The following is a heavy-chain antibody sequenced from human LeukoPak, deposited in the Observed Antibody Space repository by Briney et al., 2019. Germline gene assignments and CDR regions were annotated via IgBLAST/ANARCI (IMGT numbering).Heavy chain of an antibody. Sequence: GGSLRLSCAASGFTFSSYSMNWVRQAPGEGLEWVSYISTSSSSIYYADSVKGRFTISRDNAKNSLFLQMNSLRDEDTAVSYCARDLGMRWDAFDMWGQGTMVTVSS. CDR3: ARDLGMRWDAFDM. V-gene: IGHV3-48*02. D-gene: IGHD7-27*01. J-gene: IGHJ3*02. CDR1: GFTFSSYS. CDR2: ISTSSSSI.